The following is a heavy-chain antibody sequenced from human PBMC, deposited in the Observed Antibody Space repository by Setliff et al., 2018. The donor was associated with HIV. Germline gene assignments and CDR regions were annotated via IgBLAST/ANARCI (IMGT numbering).Heavy chain of an antibody. CDR1: GGTFSSYV. Sequence: SVKVSCKASGGTFSSYVISWVRQAPGQGPEWMGGIIPIFGTANYAQKFQGRVTITTDESTSTAYMELSSLRSEDTAVYYCASSAYGSGSYPNYGMDVWGQGTTVTVSS. V-gene: IGHV1-69*05. CDR2: IIPIFGTA. CDR3: ASSAYGSGSYPNYGMDV. D-gene: IGHD3-10*01. J-gene: IGHJ6*02.